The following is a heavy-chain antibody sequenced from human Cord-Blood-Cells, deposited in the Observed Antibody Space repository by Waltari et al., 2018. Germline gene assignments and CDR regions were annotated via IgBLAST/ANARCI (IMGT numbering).Heavy chain of an antibody. V-gene: IGHV4-39*01. CDR1: GGSIRSSSTY. CDR2: IYYSGST. J-gene: IGHJ6*03. Sequence: QLPLQASGPGLVKPSETLSLTCPVSGGSIRSSSTYWGWIRQPPGKGLEWIGSIYYSGSTYYNPSLKGRGTISGDTSKNQFSLKLSSVTAAETAVYYCARHYYYMDVWGKGTTVTVSS. CDR3: ARHYYYMDV.